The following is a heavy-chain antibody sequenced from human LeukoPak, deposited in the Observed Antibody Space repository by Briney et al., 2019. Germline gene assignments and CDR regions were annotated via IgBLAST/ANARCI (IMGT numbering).Heavy chain of an antibody. CDR2: ISYDGSNK. Sequence: GGSLRLSCAASGFTFSSYGMHWVRQAPGKGLEWVAVISYDGSNKYYADSVKGRFTISRDNSKNTLYLQMDSLRAEDTAVYYCARDMDYWGQGTLVTVSS. V-gene: IGHV3-30*03. D-gene: IGHD2-2*03. CDR3: ARDMDY. J-gene: IGHJ4*02. CDR1: GFTFSSYG.